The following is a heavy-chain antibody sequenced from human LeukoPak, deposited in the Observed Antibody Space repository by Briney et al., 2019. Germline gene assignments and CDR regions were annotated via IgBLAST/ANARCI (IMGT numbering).Heavy chain of an antibody. CDR2: INWNGGST. Sequence: AGGSLRLSCAASGFTFDDYGMSWVRQAPGKGLEWVSGINWNGGSTGYADPVKGRFTISRDNAKNSLYLQMNSLRAEDTALYYCARDQFGVIIVTSQYYFDYWGQGTLVTVSS. J-gene: IGHJ4*02. CDR1: GFTFDDYG. D-gene: IGHD3-3*01. CDR3: ARDQFGVIIVTSQYYFDY. V-gene: IGHV3-20*04.